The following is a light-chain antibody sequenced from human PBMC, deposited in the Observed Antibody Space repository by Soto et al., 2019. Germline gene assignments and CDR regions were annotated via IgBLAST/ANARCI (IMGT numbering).Light chain of an antibody. V-gene: IGLV2-14*01. Sequence: QSALTQPASVSGSPGQSITISCTGTISDVGAYNYVSWYQQHPGRAPKLLIYEVYYRPSGVSNRFSGSKSGNTAYLTISGLQAEDEADYYCSSFTTITTWVFGGGTKLTVL. CDR1: ISDVGAYNY. CDR3: SSFTTITTWV. J-gene: IGLJ3*02. CDR2: EVY.